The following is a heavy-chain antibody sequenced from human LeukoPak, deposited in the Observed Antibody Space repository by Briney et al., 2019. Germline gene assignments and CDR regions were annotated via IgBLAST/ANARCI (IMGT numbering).Heavy chain of an antibody. V-gene: IGHV3-30*18. CDR2: ISYDGSNK. Sequence: GGSLRLSCAASGFTFSSYGMHWVRQAPGKGLEWVAVISYDGSNKYYADSVKGRFTISRDNSKNTLYLQMNSLRAEDTAVYYCPNEIDIVVVPAADPFYYHYRMDVWGKGPTVTVPS. J-gene: IGHJ6*04. CDR3: PNEIDIVVVPAADPFYYHYRMDV. D-gene: IGHD2-2*01. CDR1: GFTFSSYG.